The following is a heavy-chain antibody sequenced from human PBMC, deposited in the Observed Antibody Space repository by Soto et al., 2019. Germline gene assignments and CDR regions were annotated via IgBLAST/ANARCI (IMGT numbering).Heavy chain of an antibody. CDR3: AKDPARRWEYDFWSGYSYYYYGMDV. Sequence: GGSLRLSCAASGFTFSSYGMHWVRQAPGKGLEWVAVISYDGSNKYYADSVKGRFTISRDNSKNTLYLQMNSLRAEDTAVYYCAKDPARRWEYDFWSGYSYYYYGMDVWGQGTTVTVSS. V-gene: IGHV3-30*18. D-gene: IGHD3-3*01. J-gene: IGHJ6*02. CDR1: GFTFSSYG. CDR2: ISYDGSNK.